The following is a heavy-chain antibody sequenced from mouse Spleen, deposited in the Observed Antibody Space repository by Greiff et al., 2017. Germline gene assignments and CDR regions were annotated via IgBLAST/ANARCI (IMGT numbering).Heavy chain of an antibody. CDR3: ARAYYRYDVGAWFAY. J-gene: IGHJ3*01. Sequence: EVQGVESGGGLVKPGGSLKLSCAASGFTFSDYGMHWVRQAPEKGLEWVAYISSGSSTIYYADTVKGRFTISRDNAKNTLFLQMTSLRSEDTAMYYSARAYYRYDVGAWFAYWGQGTLVTVSA. CDR2: ISSGSSTI. D-gene: IGHD2-14*01. CDR1: GFTFSDYG. V-gene: IGHV5-17*01.